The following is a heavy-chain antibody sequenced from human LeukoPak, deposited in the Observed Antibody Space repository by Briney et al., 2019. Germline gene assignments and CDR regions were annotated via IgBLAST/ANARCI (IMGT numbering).Heavy chain of an antibody. J-gene: IGHJ3*02. CDR1: GYTFTSYY. CDR3: ARIYCSGGSCPAVDDAFDI. D-gene: IGHD2-15*01. CDR2: INRSGGST. V-gene: IGHV1-46*01. Sequence: GASVKVSCKASGYTFTSYYMHWVRQAPGQGLEWMGIINRSGGSTSYAQKFQGRVTMTRDTSTSTVYMELSSLRSEDTAVYYCARIYCSGGSCPAVDDAFDIWGQGTMVTVSS.